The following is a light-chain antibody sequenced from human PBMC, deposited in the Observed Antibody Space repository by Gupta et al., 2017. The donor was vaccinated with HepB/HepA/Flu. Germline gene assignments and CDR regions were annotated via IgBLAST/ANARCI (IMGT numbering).Light chain of an antibody. Sequence: EMVMTQSPATLSVSPGERATLSCRASQSVSSNLAWYQQKPGQAPRLLIYGASTGDTGIPARFSGSGSGIEFTLTISSRQSEDFAVYYCQHYNNWPPWTFGQGTKVEIK. CDR2: GAS. V-gene: IGKV3-15*01. CDR1: QSVSSN. J-gene: IGKJ1*01. CDR3: QHYNNWPPWT.